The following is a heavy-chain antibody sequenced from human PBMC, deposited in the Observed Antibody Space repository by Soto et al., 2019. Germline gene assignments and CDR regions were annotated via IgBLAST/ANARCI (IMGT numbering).Heavy chain of an antibody. J-gene: IGHJ6*02. D-gene: IGHD2-2*01. CDR1: GGTFSSYA. CDR2: IIPISDTT. CDR3: ARSQGSSTSLEIYYYYYSGMDV. Sequence: QVQLVQSGAEVKKPGSSVKVSCKASGGTFSSYAISWVRQAPGQGLEWMGGIIPISDTTNYAQKFQGRVTMTADESKSTAYMELSSLRSEATAVYYCARSQGSSTSLEIYYYYYSGMDVWGQGTTVTVSS. V-gene: IGHV1-69*01.